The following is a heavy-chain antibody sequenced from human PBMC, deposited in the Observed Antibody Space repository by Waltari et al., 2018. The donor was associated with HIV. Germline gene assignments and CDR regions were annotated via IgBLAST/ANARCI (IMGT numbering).Heavy chain of an antibody. CDR2: IIPIFGTA. D-gene: IGHD2-15*01. V-gene: IGHV1-69*01. Sequence: QVQLVQSGAEVTKPGSSVKVSCKASGGTFSSYAISWVRPAPGQGLEWMGGIIPIFGTANYAQKFQGRVTITADESTSTAYMELSSLRSEDTAVYYCARGSYCSGGSCYSEYFDYWGQGTLVTVSS. CDR1: GGTFSSYA. J-gene: IGHJ4*02. CDR3: ARGSYCSGGSCYSEYFDY.